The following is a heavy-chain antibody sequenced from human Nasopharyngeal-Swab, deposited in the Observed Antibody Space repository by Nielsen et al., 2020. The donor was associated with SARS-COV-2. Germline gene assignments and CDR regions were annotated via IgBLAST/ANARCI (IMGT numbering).Heavy chain of an antibody. J-gene: IGHJ4*02. CDR3: TRHFDIVTGYEFFFDY. V-gene: IGHV1-18*04. CDR1: GYNFISYG. D-gene: IGHD3-9*01. CDR2: ISTYSGNT. Sequence: SVKVSCKATGYNFISYGVTWVRQAPGQGLEWMGWISTYSGNTDYAQKFQGRVTMTTDKSTRTVYMELRSLRSDDTAVYYCTRHFDIVTGYEFFFDYWGQGTLVTVSS.